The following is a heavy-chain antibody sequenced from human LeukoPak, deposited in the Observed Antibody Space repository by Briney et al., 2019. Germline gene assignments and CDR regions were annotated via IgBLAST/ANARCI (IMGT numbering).Heavy chain of an antibody. CDR2: IGARGAVT. V-gene: IGHV3-23*01. J-gene: IGHJ3*01. Sequence: PGGSLRLSCTASGFTFSTYAMTWVRQAPGKGLDWVSGIGARGAVTYYADSAKGRFTVSRDNSKNTLYLQMSSLRADDTAVYFCAKRPRDSSGYYLGAFEGWGQGTTVTVSS. D-gene: IGHD3-22*01. CDR3: AKRPRDSSGYYLGAFEG. CDR1: GFTFSTYA.